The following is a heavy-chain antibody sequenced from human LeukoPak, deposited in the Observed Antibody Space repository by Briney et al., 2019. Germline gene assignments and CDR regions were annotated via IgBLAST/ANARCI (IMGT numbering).Heavy chain of an antibody. CDR1: GGSNSSSSYY. J-gene: IGHJ4*02. CDR3: AKHYMGSYDNRGLDY. V-gene: IGHV4-39*01. CDR2: IYYSGYT. Sequence: MASETLSLTCTVSGGSNSSSSYYWGWIRQPPGKGLEWIGSIYYSGYTYYNASVESRVTISVDTSKNQFSLKLSSVTAADTAVYYCAKHYMGSYDNRGLDYWGQGTLVTVSS. D-gene: IGHD3-10*01.